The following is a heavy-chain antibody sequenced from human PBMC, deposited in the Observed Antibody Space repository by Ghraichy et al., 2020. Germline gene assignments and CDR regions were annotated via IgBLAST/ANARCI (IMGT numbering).Heavy chain of an antibody. V-gene: IGHV4-31*03. Sequence: SETLSLTCTVSGGSISSGGYYWSWIRQHPGKGLEWIGYIYYSGSTYYNPSLKSRVTISVDTSKNQFSLKLSSVTAADTAVYYCARGAHEVLITMDYGMDVWGQGTTVTVSS. CDR1: GGSISSGGYY. D-gene: IGHD3-10*01. J-gene: IGHJ6*02. CDR2: IYYSGST. CDR3: ARGAHEVLITMDYGMDV.